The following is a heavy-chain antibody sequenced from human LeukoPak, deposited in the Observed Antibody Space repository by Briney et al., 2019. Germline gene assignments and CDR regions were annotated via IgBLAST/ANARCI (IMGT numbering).Heavy chain of an antibody. D-gene: IGHD2-2*01. Sequence: GGSLRLSCAASGFTFDDYAMHWVRQAPGKGLEWVSVISGSGGSTYYADSVKGRFTISRDNSKNTLYLQMNSLRAEDTAVYYCAKGGCDSISCYLDSWGQGTRVTVSS. CDR1: GFTFDDYA. CDR2: ISGSGGST. CDR3: AKGGCDSISCYLDS. J-gene: IGHJ4*02. V-gene: IGHV3-23*01.